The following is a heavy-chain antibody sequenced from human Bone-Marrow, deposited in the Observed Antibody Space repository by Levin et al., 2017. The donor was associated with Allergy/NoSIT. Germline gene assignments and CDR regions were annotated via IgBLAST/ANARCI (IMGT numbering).Heavy chain of an antibody. CDR3: ARGPLGVVYEPYYFDS. Sequence: ASVKVSCKASGGIFSSYAISWVRQAPGQGLERMGGIDFIFGTPTYAQKFQGRVTVTADISTTTAFLELSSLRSDDTAVYYCARGPLGVVYEPYYFDSWGRGTLVTVSS. CDR1: GGIFSSYA. J-gene: IGHJ4*02. D-gene: IGHD2-8*02. CDR2: IDFIFGTP. V-gene: IGHV1-69*06.